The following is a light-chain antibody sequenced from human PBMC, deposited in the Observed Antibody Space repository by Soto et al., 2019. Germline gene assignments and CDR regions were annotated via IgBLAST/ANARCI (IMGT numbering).Light chain of an antibody. CDR3: QHYAASPWA. J-gene: IGKJ1*01. CDR2: AAS. V-gene: IGKV3-20*01. Sequence: EIALTQSPGTLSFSPGASATLSCRASQPVDYNYVAWYTQKPGQIPRLLIYAASYRATGIPARLSGNASGKEFTLTISRLDPADGAVDDGQHYAASPWAFGPGTKVDIK. CDR1: QPVDYNY.